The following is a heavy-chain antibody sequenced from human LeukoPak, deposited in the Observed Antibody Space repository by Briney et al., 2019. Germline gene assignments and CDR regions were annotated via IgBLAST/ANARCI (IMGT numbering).Heavy chain of an antibody. D-gene: IGHD1-1*01. V-gene: IGHV4-38-2*01. CDR1: GYSVSSGFF. J-gene: IGHJ4*02. CDR2: IYHNGIT. CDR3: TRGVALSDHGIIDS. Sequence: SETLSLTCAVSGYSVSSGFFWGWIRQPPGKGLEWIATIYHNGITHYNPSLKSRVTISVDTSKNQFSLKMSSATAADTAVYYCTRGVALSDHGIIDSWGQGTLATVSS.